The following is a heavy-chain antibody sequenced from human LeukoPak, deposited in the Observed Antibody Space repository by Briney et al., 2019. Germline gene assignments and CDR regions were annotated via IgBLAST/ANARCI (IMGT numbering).Heavy chain of an antibody. CDR3: ARGRYYLDS. J-gene: IGHJ4*02. CDR2: INHNGNVN. CDR1: GFTFSSYW. D-gene: IGHD4-17*01. Sequence: GGSLRLSCAASGFTFSSYWMNWARQAPGKGLEWVASINHNGNVNYYVDSVKGRFTISRDNAKNMVYLQMNSLRAEDTAVYFCARGRYYLDSWGQGTLVTVSS. V-gene: IGHV3-7*01.